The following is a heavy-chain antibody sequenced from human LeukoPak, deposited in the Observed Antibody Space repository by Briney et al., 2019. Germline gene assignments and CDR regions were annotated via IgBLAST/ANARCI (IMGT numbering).Heavy chain of an antibody. V-gene: IGHV3-30*04. J-gene: IGHJ4*02. Sequence: GGSLRLSCAASGFTFSSYAMHWVRQAPGKGLEWVAVILYDGSNKYYADSVKGRFTISRDNAKNSLYLQMNSLRAEDTALYYCAKSLYSSSSGMKNWGQGTLVTVSS. CDR3: AKSLYSSSSGMKN. CDR1: GFTFSSYA. CDR2: ILYDGSNK. D-gene: IGHD6-6*01.